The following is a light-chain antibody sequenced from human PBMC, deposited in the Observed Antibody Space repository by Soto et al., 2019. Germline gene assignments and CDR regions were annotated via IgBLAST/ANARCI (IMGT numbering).Light chain of an antibody. CDR2: DVS. CDR1: SSDVGGYNY. Sequence: QSVLTQPASVSGSPGQSITISCTGTSSDVGGYNYVSWYQQHPGKAPKLMIYDVSNRPSGVSNRFSGSKSGNTASLTISGLQAEDEADYYCRSYTSSSTLVYVFGTGTKLTVL. V-gene: IGLV2-14*01. CDR3: RSYTSSSTLVYV. J-gene: IGLJ1*01.